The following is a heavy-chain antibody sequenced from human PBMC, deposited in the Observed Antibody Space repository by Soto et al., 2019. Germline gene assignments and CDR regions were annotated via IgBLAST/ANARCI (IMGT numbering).Heavy chain of an antibody. Sequence: QVQLVQSGAEVKKPGASVKVSCKASGYTFTSYDINWVRQATGQGLEWMGWMNPNTGNTGYAQKFQGRVTMTRNTSISTAYMELSSMRSEDTAVYYCARGRAITGTMPSWGQGTLVTVSS. CDR2: MNPNTGNT. V-gene: IGHV1-8*01. CDR1: GYTFTSYD. CDR3: ARGRAITGTMPS. J-gene: IGHJ5*02. D-gene: IGHD1-20*01.